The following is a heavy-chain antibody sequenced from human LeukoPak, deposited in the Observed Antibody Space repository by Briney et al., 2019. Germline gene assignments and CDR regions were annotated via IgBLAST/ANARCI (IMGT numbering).Heavy chain of an antibody. CDR1: GGSISSYY. CDR3: ARDRGYLDGFDI. J-gene: IGHJ3*02. D-gene: IGHD3-10*01. Sequence: TASETLSLTCTVSGGSISSYYWSWIRQPPGKGLEWIGYIYYSGSTNYNPSLKSRVTISVDTSKNQFSLKLSSVTAVDTAVYYCARDRGYLDGFDIWGQGTMVTVSS. CDR2: IYYSGST. V-gene: IGHV4-59*01.